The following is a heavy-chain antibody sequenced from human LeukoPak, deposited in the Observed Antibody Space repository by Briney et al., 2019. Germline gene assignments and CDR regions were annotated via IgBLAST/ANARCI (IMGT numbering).Heavy chain of an antibody. V-gene: IGHV3-23*01. D-gene: IGHD3-16*01. CDR3: AKRGEDPVDLDY. Sequence: AGGSLRLSCGVSGVTFSSHAMNWVRQASGKGLEWVSAITGSGDRTFYTDSVRGRFTVSRDNSKNTLYLQMNGLRAEDTAVYYCAKRGEDPVDLDYWGQGTLVTVSS. CDR1: GVTFSSHA. CDR2: ITGSGDRT. J-gene: IGHJ4*02.